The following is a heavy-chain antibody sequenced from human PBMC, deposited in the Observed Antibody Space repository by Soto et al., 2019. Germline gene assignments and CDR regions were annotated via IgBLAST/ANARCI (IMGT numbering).Heavy chain of an antibody. CDR2: IYYSGST. CDR3: ARVVAGYYFDY. J-gene: IGHJ4*02. V-gene: IGHV4-59*01. D-gene: IGHD6-19*01. Sequence: SETLSLTCTVSGGSISSYYWSWIRQPPGKGLEWIGYIYYSGSTNYNPSLKSRVTISVDTSKNQFSLKLSSVTAADTAVYYCARVVAGYYFDYWGQGTLVTISS. CDR1: GGSISSYY.